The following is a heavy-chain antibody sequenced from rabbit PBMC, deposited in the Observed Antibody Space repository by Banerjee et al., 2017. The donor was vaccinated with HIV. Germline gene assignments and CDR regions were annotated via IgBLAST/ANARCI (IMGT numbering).Heavy chain of an antibody. CDR3: ARGSSSGGDGFLL. CDR1: GVSFNDKDV. CDR2: INAVTGRP. Sequence: QQQLVESGGGLVKPGASLTLTCKASGVSFNDKDVMCWVRQAPGKGLEWIACINAVTGRPVYANWAKGRFTFSKTSSTTVTLQMTSLTAADTATYFCARGSSSGGDGFLLWGPGTLVTVS. V-gene: IGHV1S45*01. D-gene: IGHD1-1*01. J-gene: IGHJ4*01.